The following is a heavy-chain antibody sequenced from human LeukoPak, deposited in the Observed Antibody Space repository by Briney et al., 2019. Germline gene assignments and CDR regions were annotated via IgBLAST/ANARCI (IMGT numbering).Heavy chain of an antibody. CDR1: GYSFTSYG. J-gene: IGHJ4*02. D-gene: IGHD3-16*01. CDR3: VRVDNTGLLGY. Sequence: ASVNVSCKASGYSFTSYGISWVRQAPGQGLEWMGWISPYNGNTNYEQKLQGRVTMTTDTSTSTAYMELRSLRSDDTAVYYCVRVDNTGLLGYWGQGTLVTVSS. V-gene: IGHV1-18*01. CDR2: ISPYNGNT.